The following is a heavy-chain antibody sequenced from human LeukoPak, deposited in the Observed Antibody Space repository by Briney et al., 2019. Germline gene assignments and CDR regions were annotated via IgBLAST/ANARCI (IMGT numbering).Heavy chain of an antibody. V-gene: IGHV4-30-4*01. D-gene: IGHD2-21*01. CDR3: ASPYLARFDY. J-gene: IGHJ4*02. Sequence: SETLSLTCTVSGGSISSGDYYWSWIRQPPGKGLEWIGYIYYSGSTYYNPSLKSRVTISVDTSKNQFSLKLSSVTAATDTAVYYCASPYLARFDYWGQGILVTVSS. CDR1: GGSISSGDYY. CDR2: IYYSGST.